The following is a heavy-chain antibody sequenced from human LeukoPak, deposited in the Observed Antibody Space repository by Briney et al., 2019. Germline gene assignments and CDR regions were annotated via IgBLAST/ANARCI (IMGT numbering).Heavy chain of an antibody. CDR1: GFTFDDYA. V-gene: IGHV3-9*01. D-gene: IGHD3-16*01. Sequence: GGSLRLSCTASGFTFDDYAMHWVRQAPGKGLEWVSGISGDSANVVLSDSVKGRFTISRDNAKNSLYLQMNSLRPEGTALYYCAKDAICTSARCSWGGNYYYYLDVWGKGTTVTVSS. CDR2: ISGDSANV. CDR3: AKDAICTSARCSWGGNYYYYLDV. J-gene: IGHJ6*03.